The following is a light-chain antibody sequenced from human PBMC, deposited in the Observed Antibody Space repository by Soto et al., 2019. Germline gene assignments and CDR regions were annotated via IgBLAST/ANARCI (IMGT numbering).Light chain of an antibody. CDR1: KLGDKY. CDR3: QAWDSSTGVV. Sequence: SYELTQPPSVSVSPGQTASINCSGEKLGDKYACWYQQKPGQSPVLVIYQDSKRTSGIPERFSGSNSGNTATLTISGTQAMDEADYYCQAWDSSTGVVFGGGTKLTVL. J-gene: IGLJ2*01. CDR2: QDS. V-gene: IGLV3-1*01.